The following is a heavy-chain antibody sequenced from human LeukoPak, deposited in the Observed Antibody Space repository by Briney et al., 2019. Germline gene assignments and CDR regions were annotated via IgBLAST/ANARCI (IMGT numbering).Heavy chain of an antibody. D-gene: IGHD3-10*01. CDR2: INHSGST. CDR3: ARGHRAFDP. Sequence: SETLSLTCAVYGGSFSGYYWNWIRQPPGKGLEWIGEINHSGSTNYNPSLKSRVTISVDTSKNQFSLKLSSVTAADTAVYYCARGHRAFDPWGQGTLVTVSS. CDR1: GGSFSGYY. V-gene: IGHV4-34*01. J-gene: IGHJ5*02.